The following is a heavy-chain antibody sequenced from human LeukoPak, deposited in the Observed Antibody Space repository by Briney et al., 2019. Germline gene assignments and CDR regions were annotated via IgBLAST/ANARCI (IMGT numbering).Heavy chain of an antibody. CDR1: GYTLTELS. CDR3: ATDQRVARRLYYYYGMDV. J-gene: IGHJ6*02. D-gene: IGHD3-16*01. Sequence: ASVKVSCKVSGYTLTELSMHWVRQAPGKGLEWMGGFDPEDGETIYAQKFQGRVTMTEDTSTDTAYMELSSLRSEDTAVYYCATDQRVARRLYYYYGMDVWGQGTLVTVSS. CDR2: FDPEDGET. V-gene: IGHV1-24*01.